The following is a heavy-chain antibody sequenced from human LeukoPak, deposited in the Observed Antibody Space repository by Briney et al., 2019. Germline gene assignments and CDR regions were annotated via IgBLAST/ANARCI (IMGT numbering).Heavy chain of an antibody. D-gene: IGHD2-21*01. CDR2: INSDGSST. J-gene: IGHJ6*02. Sequence: GGSLRLSCAASGFTFSSYWMHWVRQAPGKGLVWVSRINSDGSSTSCADSVKGRFTISRDNAKNTLYLQMNSLRAEDTAVYYCARGYSYYYYYGMDVWGQGTTVTVSS. CDR1: GFTFSSYW. CDR3: ARGYSYYYYYGMDV. V-gene: IGHV3-74*01.